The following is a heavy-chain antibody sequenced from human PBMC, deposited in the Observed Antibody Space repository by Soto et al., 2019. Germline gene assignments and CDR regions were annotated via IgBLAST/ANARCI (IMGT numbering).Heavy chain of an antibody. Sequence: ASVKVSCKASGYTFTGYYMHWVRQAPGQGLEWMGWINPNSGGTNYAQKFQGWVTMTRDTSISTAYMELSRLRSDDTAVYYCASLYLNYGDWYAFDICGQGKMVTVSS. CDR1: GYTFTGYY. V-gene: IGHV1-2*04. CDR3: ASLYLNYGDWYAFDI. D-gene: IGHD4-17*01. CDR2: INPNSGGT. J-gene: IGHJ3*02.